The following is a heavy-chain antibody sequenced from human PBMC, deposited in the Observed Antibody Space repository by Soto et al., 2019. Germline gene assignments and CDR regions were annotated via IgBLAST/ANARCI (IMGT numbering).Heavy chain of an antibody. CDR3: ARASYFAPTPGPFDS. CDR1: GYAFINYC. J-gene: IGHJ3*02. CDR2: INYKIDYT. Sequence: ASVKVSCKASGYAFINYCINWARQAPGQGLEWLGWINYKIDYTKYAQKLQDRVTLTADTSTSTVYMELRNLRSDDTAVYYCARASYFAPTPGPFDSWGQGTMVTVSS. V-gene: IGHV1-18*01. D-gene: IGHD3-9*01.